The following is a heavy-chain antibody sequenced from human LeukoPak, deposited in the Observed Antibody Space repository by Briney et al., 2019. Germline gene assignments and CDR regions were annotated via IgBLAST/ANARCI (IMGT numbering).Heavy chain of an antibody. D-gene: IGHD6-19*01. CDR1: GFTFDDYA. CDR3: AKSNPPGIAVAGTFDI. J-gene: IGHJ3*02. Sequence: GRSLRLSCAASGFTFDDYAMHWVRQAPGKGLEWVSGISWNSGSIGYADSVKGRFTISRDNAKNSLYLQMNSLRAEDTALYYCAKSNPPGIAVAGTFDIWGQGTMVTVSS. V-gene: IGHV3-9*01. CDR2: ISWNSGSI.